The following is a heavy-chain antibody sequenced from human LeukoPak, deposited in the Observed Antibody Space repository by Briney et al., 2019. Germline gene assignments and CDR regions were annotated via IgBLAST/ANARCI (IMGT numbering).Heavy chain of an antibody. CDR3: ARERAYYFDY. V-gene: IGHV3-48*03. J-gene: IGHJ4*02. CDR1: GFTFSSYE. CDR2: ISSSGSTI. Sequence: GGSLRLSCAASGFTFSSYEMNWVRQAPGKGLEWVSYISSSGSTIYYADSVKGRFTISRDDAKNSLYLQMNSLRAEDTAVYYCARERAYYFDYWGQGALVAVSS.